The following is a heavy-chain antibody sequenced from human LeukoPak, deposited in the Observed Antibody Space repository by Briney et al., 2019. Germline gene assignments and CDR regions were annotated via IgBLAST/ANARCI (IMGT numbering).Heavy chain of an antibody. D-gene: IGHD3-22*01. CDR1: GYTFTSYY. V-gene: IGHV1-46*01. Sequence: ASVQVSCQASGYTFTSYYMHWVRQAPGQGLEWMGIIYPSGGSTSYAQKFQGRVTMTRDTSTSTVYMELSSLRSEDTAVYYCARAHNYYDSSGYLAPSVAEYFQHWGQGTLVTVSS. CDR3: ARAHNYYDSSGYLAPSVAEYFQH. CDR2: IYPSGGST. J-gene: IGHJ1*01.